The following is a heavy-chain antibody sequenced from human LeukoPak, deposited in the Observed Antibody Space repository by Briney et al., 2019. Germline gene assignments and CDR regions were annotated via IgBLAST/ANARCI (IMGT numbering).Heavy chain of an antibody. Sequence: SETLSLTCTVSGGSIRSYYWSWIRQPPGKGLEWIGEINHSGYTNYNPSLKSRVTISVDTSKNQFSLKLSTVTAADTAVYYCARDGGGGSFELTRDAFDIWGQGTMVSVSS. CDR3: ARDGGGGSFELTRDAFDI. J-gene: IGHJ3*02. D-gene: IGHD2-15*01. V-gene: IGHV4-34*01. CDR1: GGSIRSYY. CDR2: INHSGYT.